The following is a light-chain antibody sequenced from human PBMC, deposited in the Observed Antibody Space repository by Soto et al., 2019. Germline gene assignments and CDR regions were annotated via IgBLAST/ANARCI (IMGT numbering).Light chain of an antibody. CDR1: SSDVGGYNY. V-gene: IGLV2-14*03. CDR3: SSYTPSNTRQIV. J-gene: IGLJ1*01. CDR2: DVS. Sequence: QSVLTQPASVSGSPGQSITISCTGTSSDVGGYNYVSWHQHHPGKAPKLMIYDVSNRPSGVSNRFSGSKSGNTASLTISGLQPEDEADYYCSSYTPSNTRQIVFGTGTKVTVL.